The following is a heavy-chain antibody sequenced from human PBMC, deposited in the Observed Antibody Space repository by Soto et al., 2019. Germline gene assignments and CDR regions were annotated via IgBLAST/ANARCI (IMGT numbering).Heavy chain of an antibody. V-gene: IGHV3-9*01. J-gene: IGHJ3*02. Sequence: GGSLRLSCAASGFTFDDYAMHWVRQAPGKGLEWVSGISWNSGSIGYADSVKGRFTISRDNAKNSLYLQMNSLRAEDTALYYCAKGGPLGYCSGGSCAAFDIWGQGTMVTVSS. CDR2: ISWNSGSI. CDR3: AKGGPLGYCSGGSCAAFDI. D-gene: IGHD2-15*01. CDR1: GFTFDDYA.